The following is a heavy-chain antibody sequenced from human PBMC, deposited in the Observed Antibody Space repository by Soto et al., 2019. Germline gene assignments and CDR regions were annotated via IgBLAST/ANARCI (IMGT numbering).Heavy chain of an antibody. Sequence: ASVKVSCKASGYFFTSYAIHWVRQAPGQRLEWMGWINVGNGNTKYSQKFQGRVSITSDTSASTAYMELSSLRSEDTAVYYCAGGYCSSSSCYLNFDYWGQGTLVTVSS. D-gene: IGHD2-2*01. CDR2: INVGNGNT. CDR1: GYFFTSYA. J-gene: IGHJ4*02. V-gene: IGHV1-3*01. CDR3: AGGYCSSSSCYLNFDY.